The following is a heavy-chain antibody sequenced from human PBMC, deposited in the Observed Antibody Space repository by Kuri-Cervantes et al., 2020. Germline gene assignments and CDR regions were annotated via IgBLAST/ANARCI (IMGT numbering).Heavy chain of an antibody. CDR2: IYYSGST. CDR1: GGSISSYY. V-gene: IGHV4-59*01. Sequence: SEILSLTFTVSGGSISSYYWSWIRQPPGKGLEWIGYIYYSGSTNYNPSLKSRVTISVDTSKNQFSLKLSSVTAADTAVYYCARGPHGATALDYWGQGTLVTVSS. CDR3: ARGPHGATALDY. J-gene: IGHJ4*02. D-gene: IGHD1-26*01.